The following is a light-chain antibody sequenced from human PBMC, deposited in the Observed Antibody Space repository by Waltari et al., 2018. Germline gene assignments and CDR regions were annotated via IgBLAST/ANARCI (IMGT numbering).Light chain of an antibody. CDR2: KDR. CDR1: VLAKKY. J-gene: IGLJ3*02. V-gene: IGLV3-27*01. Sequence: SYELTQPSSVSVSPGQTARITCSGDVLAKKYARWFQQKPGQAPVLVISKDRERPSGTPERFSGSNSGTTVTLTISGAQVEDEADYYCFSAADNNLWVFGGGTKLTVL. CDR3: FSAADNNLWV.